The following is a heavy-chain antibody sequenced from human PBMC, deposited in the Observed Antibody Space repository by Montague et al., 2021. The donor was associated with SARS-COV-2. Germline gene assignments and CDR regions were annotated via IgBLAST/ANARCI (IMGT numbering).Heavy chain of an antibody. CDR1: GGSFSGYY. V-gene: IGHV4-34*01. CDR2: INHSGST. D-gene: IGHD2-21*02. CDR3: ARGSWHIVVVTAIRDGYYGMDV. J-gene: IGHJ6*02. Sequence: SETLSLTCAVYGGSFSGYYWSWIRQPPGKGLGWIGEINHSGSTNXNPSLKSRVTISVDTSKNQFSLKLSSVTAADTAVYYCARGSWHIVVVTAIRDGYYGMDVWGRGTTVTVSS.